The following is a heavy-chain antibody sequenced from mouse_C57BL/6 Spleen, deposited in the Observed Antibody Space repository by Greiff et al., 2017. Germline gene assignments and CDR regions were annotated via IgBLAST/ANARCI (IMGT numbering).Heavy chain of an antibody. V-gene: IGHV5-4*03. CDR3: ARGRTSHFDY. Sequence: EVNVVESGGGLVKPGGSLKLSCAASGFTFSSYAMSWVRQTPEKRLEWVATISDGGSYTYYPDNVKGRFTISRDNAKNNLYLQMSHLKSEDTAMYYCARGRTSHFDYWGQGTTLTVSS. CDR2: ISDGGSYT. CDR1: GFTFSSYA. J-gene: IGHJ2*01.